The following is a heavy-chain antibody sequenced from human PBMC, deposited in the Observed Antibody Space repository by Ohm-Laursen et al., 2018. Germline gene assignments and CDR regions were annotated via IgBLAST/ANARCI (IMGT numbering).Heavy chain of an antibody. CDR1: GGSFSRSDYY. D-gene: IGHD3-9*01. Sequence: PGTLSLTWSVSGGSFSRSDYYWGWIRRPPGKGLEWIGSIYYSGTTYYNTFLKSRATISVDTSKNQFSLKLSSVTAADTAVYYCARQGDILTGYQFDYWGQGTLVTVSS. CDR3: ARQGDILTGYQFDY. V-gene: IGHV4-39*01. J-gene: IGHJ4*02. CDR2: IYYSGTT.